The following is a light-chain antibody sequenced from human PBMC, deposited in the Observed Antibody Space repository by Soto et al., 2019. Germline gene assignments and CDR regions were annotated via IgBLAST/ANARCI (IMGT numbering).Light chain of an antibody. V-gene: IGKV3-20*01. Sequence: EIVLTQSPGTLSLSPGERATLSCRASQSVSNSYLAWYQQKPGQAPRLLIYGASKRATGIPDRFSGSGSGTDFTLTLSRLEPEDFAVYYCQLYGSSPYTFGQGTKLEIK. CDR2: GAS. CDR3: QLYGSSPYT. CDR1: QSVSNSY. J-gene: IGKJ2*01.